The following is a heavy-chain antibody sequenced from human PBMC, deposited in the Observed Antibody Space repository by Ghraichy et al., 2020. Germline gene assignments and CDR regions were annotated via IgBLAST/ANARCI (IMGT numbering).Heavy chain of an antibody. V-gene: IGHV3-23*01. D-gene: IGHD2-2*01. CDR2: IGHSGAGT. Sequence: GGSLRLSCAASGFTFSTYPMTWVRQAPGKGLEWVSTIGHSGAGTYFADSVKGRFTISRDNSKNTLYLQMNNLRTEDTAIYYCAKNYCVFPSCPHDSWGQGTLVTVSS. J-gene: IGHJ4*02. CDR1: GFTFSTYP. CDR3: AKNYCVFPSCPHDS.